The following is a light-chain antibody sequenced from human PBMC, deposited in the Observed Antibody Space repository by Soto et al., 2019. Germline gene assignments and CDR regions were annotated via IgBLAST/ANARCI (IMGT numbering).Light chain of an antibody. V-gene: IGLV2-14*03. CDR1: STDIGRYNY. CDR2: DVT. CDR3: CSYTSSSTLGV. Sequence: QSALTQPASVSGSPGQSITISCTGTSTDIGRYNYVSWYQQHPGKAPKLIIYDVTTRPSGVSNRFSGSKSGNTASLPISGLQAEDEADYYCCSYTSSSTLGVFGGGTKLTVL. J-gene: IGLJ3*02.